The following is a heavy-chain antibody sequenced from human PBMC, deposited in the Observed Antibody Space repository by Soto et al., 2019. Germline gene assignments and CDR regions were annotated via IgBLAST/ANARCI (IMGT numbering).Heavy chain of an antibody. V-gene: IGHV1-69*01. CDR3: AREGRGDYYGSGSPYWFDP. D-gene: IGHD3-10*01. Sequence: QVQLVQSGAEVKKPGSSVKVSCKASGGTFSSYAISWVRQAPGQGLEWMGGIIPIFGTANYAQKFQGRVTITADESTSTAYMELSSLRSEDTAVYYCAREGRGDYYGSGSPYWFDPWGQGTLVTVSS. CDR1: GGTFSSYA. CDR2: IIPIFGTA. J-gene: IGHJ5*02.